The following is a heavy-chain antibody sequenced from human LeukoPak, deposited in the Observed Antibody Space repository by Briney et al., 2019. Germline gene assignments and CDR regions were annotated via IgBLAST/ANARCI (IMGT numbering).Heavy chain of an antibody. CDR1: GFTFSSYW. J-gene: IGHJ6*03. Sequence: GGSLRLSCAASGFTFSSYWMSWVRQAPGKGLEWVANIKQDGSEKYYVDSVKGRFTISRDNAKNSLYLQINSLRAEDTAVYYCARDQTYYDFWSGYRYYYYMDVWGKGTTVTVSS. V-gene: IGHV3-7*01. D-gene: IGHD3-3*01. CDR2: IKQDGSEK. CDR3: ARDQTYYDFWSGYRYYYYMDV.